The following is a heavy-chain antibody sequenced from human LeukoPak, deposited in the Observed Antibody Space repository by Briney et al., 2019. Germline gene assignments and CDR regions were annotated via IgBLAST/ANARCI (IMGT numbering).Heavy chain of an antibody. Sequence: GESLKISCRGSGYSFTTYWIGWVRKMPGKGLEWVGIIYPGDSDTRYRPSFQGQVTISADKSISAAYLQWNSLKASDTAMYYCARAGYSGYTFDYWGQGTLVTVSS. CDR1: GYSFTTYW. CDR3: ARAGYSGYTFDY. CDR2: IYPGDSDT. V-gene: IGHV5-51*01. D-gene: IGHD5-12*01. J-gene: IGHJ4*02.